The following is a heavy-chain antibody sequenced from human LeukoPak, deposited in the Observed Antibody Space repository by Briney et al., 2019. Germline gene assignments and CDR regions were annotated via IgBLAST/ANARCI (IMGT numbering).Heavy chain of an antibody. J-gene: IGHJ6*02. V-gene: IGHV3-9*01. D-gene: IGHD2-2*01. CDR2: ISWNSGSI. Sequence: GGSLRLSCAASGFTFDDYAMHWVRQAPGKGLEWVSGISWNSGSIGYADSVKGRFTISRDNAKNSLYLQMNSLRAEDTAVYYCARDSVVVPAALRNYYYGMDVWGQGTTVTVSS. CDR3: ARDSVVVPAALRNYYYGMDV. CDR1: GFTFDDYA.